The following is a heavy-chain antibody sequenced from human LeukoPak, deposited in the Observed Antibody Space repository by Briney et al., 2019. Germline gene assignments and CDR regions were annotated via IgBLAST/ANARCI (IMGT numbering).Heavy chain of an antibody. J-gene: IGHJ6*02. CDR2: IKQDGSEK. Sequence: PGGSLRLSCAASGFTFSSYWMSWVRQAPGKGLEWVANIKQDGSEKYYVDSVKGRFTISRDNAKNSLYLQMNSLRAEDTAVYYCAGLAAAGVYYYYYYGMDVWGLGTTVTVSS. CDR3: AGLAAAGVYYYYYYGMDV. CDR1: GFTFSSYW. V-gene: IGHV3-7*01. D-gene: IGHD6-13*01.